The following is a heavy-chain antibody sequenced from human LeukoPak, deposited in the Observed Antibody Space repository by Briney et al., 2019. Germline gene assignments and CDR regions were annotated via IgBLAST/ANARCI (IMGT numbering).Heavy chain of an antibody. CDR3: ARDYPVFLYAFDI. V-gene: IGHV3-20*04. CDR2: INWNGGST. CDR1: GFTIDDYG. D-gene: IGHD2/OR15-2a*01. Sequence: PGGSLRLSCAASGFTIDDYGMSWVRQAPGKGLEWVSGINWNGGSTGYADSVKGRFSISRDNAKNSLYLQMNSLRAEDTAVYYCARDYPVFLYAFDIWGQGTMVTVSS. J-gene: IGHJ3*02.